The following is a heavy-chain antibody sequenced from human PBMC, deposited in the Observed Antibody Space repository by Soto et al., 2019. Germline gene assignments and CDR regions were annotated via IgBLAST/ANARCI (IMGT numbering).Heavy chain of an antibody. CDR2: ISGSGGST. Sequence: PVESLKISCKGSGYIFISYAMSCFLQSPGKGLEWVSAISGSGGSTYYADSVKGRFTISRDNSKNTLYLQMNSLRAEDTAVYYCAKDRGLNWNYGMDVWGQGTTVTVSS. J-gene: IGHJ6*02. D-gene: IGHD1-1*01. CDR3: AKDRGLNWNYGMDV. V-gene: IGHV3-23*01. CDR1: GYIFISYA.